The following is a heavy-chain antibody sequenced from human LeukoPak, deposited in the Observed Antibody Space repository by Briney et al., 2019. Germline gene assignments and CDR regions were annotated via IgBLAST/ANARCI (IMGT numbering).Heavy chain of an antibody. D-gene: IGHD4-17*01. Sequence: ASVKVSCKASGYTFTSYGISWVRQAPGQGLEWMGWISAYNGNTNYAQKLQGRVTMTTDTSTSTAYMELKSLRSDDTAVYYCARDALEFGDYPYYFDYWGQGTLVTVSS. CDR3: ARDALEFGDYPYYFDY. CDR1: GYTFTSYG. V-gene: IGHV1-18*01. CDR2: ISAYNGNT. J-gene: IGHJ4*02.